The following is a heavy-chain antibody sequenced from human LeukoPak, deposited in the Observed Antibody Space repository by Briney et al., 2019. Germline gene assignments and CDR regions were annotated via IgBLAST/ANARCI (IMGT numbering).Heavy chain of an antibody. J-gene: IGHJ4*02. CDR2: IWYDGSNK. Sequence: GRSLRLSCAASGFTFSSYGMHWVRQAPGKGLEWVAVIWYDGSNKYYADSVKGRFTISRDNSENTLFLQMNSLRAEDTAVYYCARGGFGELLFYFDYWGQGTLVTVSS. D-gene: IGHD3-10*01. V-gene: IGHV3-33*01. CDR3: ARGGFGELLFYFDY. CDR1: GFTFSSYG.